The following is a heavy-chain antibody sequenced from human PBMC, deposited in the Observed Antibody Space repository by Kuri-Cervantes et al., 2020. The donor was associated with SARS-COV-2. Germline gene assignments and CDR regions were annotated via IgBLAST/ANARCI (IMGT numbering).Heavy chain of an antibody. Sequence: GGSLRLSWAASGFTFSSYAMTWVRQAPGKGLEWVSSLSVSGGNTYYADSVKGRFTISRDNSRNTLYLQMNSLSAEDTAVYYCAKDLAVAGSEDDSWGQGTLVTVYS. CDR3: AKDLAVAGSEDDS. J-gene: IGHJ4*02. D-gene: IGHD6-19*01. CDR1: GFTFSSYA. V-gene: IGHV3-23*01. CDR2: LSVSGGNT.